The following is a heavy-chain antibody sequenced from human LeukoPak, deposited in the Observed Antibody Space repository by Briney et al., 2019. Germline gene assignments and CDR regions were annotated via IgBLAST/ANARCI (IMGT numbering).Heavy chain of an antibody. CDR1: GFTFSRYA. Sequence: GGSLRLSCAASGFTFSRYAMSWGPQAPGKGLEGVSAISGSGGSTYYADSVRGRVTISRDNSKNTLYLQMSSLRAEDTAVYYCAKDNVDIVVANLFDRGRQGTLVTVSS. CDR3: AKDNVDIVVANLFDR. D-gene: IGHD2-2*03. J-gene: IGHJ5*02. V-gene: IGHV3-23*01. CDR2: ISGSGGST.